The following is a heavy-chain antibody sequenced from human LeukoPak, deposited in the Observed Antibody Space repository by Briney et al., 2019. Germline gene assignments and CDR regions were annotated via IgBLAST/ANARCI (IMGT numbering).Heavy chain of an antibody. CDR3: AREATYDYYMDV. Sequence: PSETLSLTCAVYGGSFSGYYWSWIRQPPGKGLEWIGEINHSGSTNYNPSLKSRVTISVDTSKNQFSLKLSSVTAADTAVYYCAREATYDYYMDVWGKGTTVTASS. CDR2: INHSGST. V-gene: IGHV4-34*01. D-gene: IGHD3-16*01. CDR1: GGSFSGYY. J-gene: IGHJ6*03.